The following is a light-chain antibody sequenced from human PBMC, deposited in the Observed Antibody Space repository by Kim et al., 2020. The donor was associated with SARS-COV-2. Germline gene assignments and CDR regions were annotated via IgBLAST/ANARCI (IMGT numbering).Light chain of an antibody. V-gene: IGKV3-20*01. CDR1: QSLSGNF. Sequence: SPGERATLSCRGNQSLSGNFLAWYQHKTGQTPRIIMYGASTRATGIPDRFSASGTGTDFTLTISGLEPEDFAVYYCHQYGSSPPYSFGQGTKLEIK. CDR3: HQYGSSPPYS. CDR2: GAS. J-gene: IGKJ2*03.